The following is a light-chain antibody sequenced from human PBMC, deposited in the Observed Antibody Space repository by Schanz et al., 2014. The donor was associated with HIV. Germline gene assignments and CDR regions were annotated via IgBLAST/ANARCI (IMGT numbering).Light chain of an antibody. CDR3: QTWGTDSVV. J-gene: IGLJ2*01. Sequence: QLVLTQSPSASASLGASVKLTCTLSSGYSSYAIAWHQQQPEKGPRYLMNLNSDGSHNKGDGIPDRFSGSSSGAERYLTISSLQSEDEADYYCQTWGTDSVVFAGGTKLTVL. V-gene: IGLV4-69*01. CDR2: LNSDGSH. CDR1: SGYSSYA.